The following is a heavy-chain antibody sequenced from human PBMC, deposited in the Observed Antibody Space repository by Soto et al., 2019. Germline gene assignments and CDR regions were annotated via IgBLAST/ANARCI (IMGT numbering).Heavy chain of an antibody. V-gene: IGHV3-21*03. CDR1: GFTFSTYT. D-gene: IGHD3-16*01. CDR3: ARVGSTFARGRIGGVHYGLDV. Sequence: EVRLVESGGGLVKSGGSLRLSCSASGFTFSTYTMNWVRQAPGRGLEWVSNIDRFGSYSWYGDSAQGRFTISRDNAKNSLYLQLNSLRAEDTAVYYCARVGSTFARGRIGGVHYGLDVWGQGTTVTVSS. J-gene: IGHJ6*02. CDR2: IDRFGSYS.